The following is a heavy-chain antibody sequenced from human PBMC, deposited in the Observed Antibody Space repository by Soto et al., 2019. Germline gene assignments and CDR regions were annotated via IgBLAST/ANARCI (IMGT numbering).Heavy chain of an antibody. V-gene: IGHV4-34*01. J-gene: IGHJ3*02. CDR2: INHSGST. CDR1: GGSFSGYY. D-gene: IGHD3-10*01. CDR3: ARVFVVRGVIPDEIYDAFDI. Sequence: LSLTCAVYGGSFSGYYWSWTRQPPGKGLEWIGEINHSGSTNYNPSLKSRVTISVDTSKNQFSLKLSSVTAADTAVYYCARVFVVRGVIPDEIYDAFDIWRQRTMVTVSS.